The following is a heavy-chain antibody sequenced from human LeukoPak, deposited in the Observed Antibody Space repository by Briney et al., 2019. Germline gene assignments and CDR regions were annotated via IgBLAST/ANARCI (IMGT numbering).Heavy chain of an antibody. V-gene: IGHV6-1*01. D-gene: IGHD6-13*01. CDR1: GDSVSNNSAA. CDR2: TYHRSKWYD. Sequence: SQTLSLTCAISGDSVSNNSAAWNWIRKSPSRGLEWLGRTYHRSKWYDDYAVSMTSRITINADTSKNQFSLHLNSVTPEDTAVYYCARDGYSSTWYVFDVWGQGTVVTVSS. J-gene: IGHJ3*01. CDR3: ARDGYSSTWYVFDV.